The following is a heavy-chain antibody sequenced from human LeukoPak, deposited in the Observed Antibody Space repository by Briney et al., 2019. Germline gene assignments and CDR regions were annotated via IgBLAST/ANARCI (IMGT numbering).Heavy chain of an antibody. V-gene: IGHV4-59*01. CDR3: ARVALGYSYGYIDY. D-gene: IGHD5-18*01. CDR1: GGSISIYY. J-gene: IGHJ4*02. CDR2: IYYSGST. Sequence: PSETLSLTCTVSGGSISIYYWSWIRQPPGKGLEWIGYIYYSGSTNYNPSLKSRVTISVDTSKNQFSLKLSSVTAADTAVYYCARVALGYSYGYIDYWGQGTLVTVS.